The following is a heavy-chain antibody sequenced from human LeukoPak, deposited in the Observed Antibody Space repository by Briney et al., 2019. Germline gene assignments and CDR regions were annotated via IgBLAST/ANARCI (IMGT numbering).Heavy chain of an antibody. Sequence: SETLSLTCTVSGGSISSYYWSRIRQPPGKGLEWIGYIYYSGSTNYNPSLKSRVTISVDTSKNQFSLKLSSVTAADTAVYYCARGGGYASPIGYWGQGALVTVSS. CDR3: ARGGGYASPIGY. CDR1: GGSISSYY. CDR2: IYYSGST. J-gene: IGHJ4*02. V-gene: IGHV4-59*01. D-gene: IGHD5-12*01.